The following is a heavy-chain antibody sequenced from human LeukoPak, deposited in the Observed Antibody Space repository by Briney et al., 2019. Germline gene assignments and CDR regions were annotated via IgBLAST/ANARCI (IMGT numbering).Heavy chain of an antibody. CDR2: LSYDGSNK. Sequence: GGSLRLSCSASGFTFSSYGMHWVRQAPGKGLEWVAVLSYDGSNKYYADSVKGRFTISRDNSKTTLYLQMNSLRVEDTAVYYCAGSVTSWFDPWGQGTLVTVSS. CDR1: GFTFSSYG. D-gene: IGHD4-17*01. J-gene: IGHJ5*02. CDR3: AGSVTSWFDP. V-gene: IGHV3-30*03.